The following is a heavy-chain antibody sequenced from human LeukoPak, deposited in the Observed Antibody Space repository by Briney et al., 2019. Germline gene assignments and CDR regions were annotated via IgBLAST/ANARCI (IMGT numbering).Heavy chain of an antibody. CDR2: IIPIFGTA. CDR3: ARGGGPAGYYMDV. Sequence: SVKVSCKASRGTFSSYAISWVRQAPGQGLEWMGGIIPIFGTAYYAQKFQGRVTITADESTSTAYMELSSLRSEDTAVYYCARGGGPAGYYMDVWDKGTTVTVSS. J-gene: IGHJ6*03. D-gene: IGHD3-16*01. CDR1: RGTFSSYA. V-gene: IGHV1-69*13.